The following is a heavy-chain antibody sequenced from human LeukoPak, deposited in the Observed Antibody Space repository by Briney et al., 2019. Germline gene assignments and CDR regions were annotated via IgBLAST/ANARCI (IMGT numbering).Heavy chain of an antibody. Sequence: SQTLSLTCAISGDSVSSDSAAWNWVRLSPSRGLEWLGRTYYRSRWYSHYSVSVKSRITINPDTSKNQFSLQLNSVTPDDTVVYYCARSRNYAMDVWGQGTTVTVSS. J-gene: IGHJ6*02. CDR1: GDSVSSDSAA. CDR3: ARSRNYAMDV. CDR2: TYYRSRWYS. V-gene: IGHV6-1*01.